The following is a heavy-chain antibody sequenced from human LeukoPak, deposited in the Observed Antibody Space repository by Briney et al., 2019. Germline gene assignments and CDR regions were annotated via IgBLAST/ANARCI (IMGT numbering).Heavy chain of an antibody. Sequence: SETLSLTCTVSGGSISSYYWSWIRQPAGKGLEWIGRIHTSGSTNYNPSLKSRVTMSVDTSKNQFSLKLSSVTAADTAVYYCARGLDYYDPSGFDYWGQGTLVTVSS. CDR2: IHTSGST. J-gene: IGHJ4*02. D-gene: IGHD3-22*01. CDR1: GGSISSYY. CDR3: ARGLDYYDPSGFDY. V-gene: IGHV4-4*07.